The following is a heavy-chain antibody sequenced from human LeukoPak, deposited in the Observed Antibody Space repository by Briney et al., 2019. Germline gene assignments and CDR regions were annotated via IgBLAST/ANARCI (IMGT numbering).Heavy chain of an antibody. CDR2: ISWNSGTI. Sequence: GGSLRLSCAGSGFIFNNYAMHWVRQPPGKGLEWASGISWNSGTIDYADSVRGRFTISRDNAKNSLYLQMDSLRVEDTAFYYCAKDNRRHYTSGPNPDSLHWGQGALVTVSS. J-gene: IGHJ4*02. V-gene: IGHV3-9*01. CDR1: GFIFNNYA. D-gene: IGHD6-19*01. CDR3: AKDNRRHYTSGPNPDSLH.